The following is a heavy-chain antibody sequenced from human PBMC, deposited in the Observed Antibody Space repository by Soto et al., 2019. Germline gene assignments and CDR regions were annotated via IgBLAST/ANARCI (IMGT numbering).Heavy chain of an antibody. CDR2: ISYDGSNK. CDR1: GFTFNNYN. J-gene: IGHJ4*02. V-gene: IGHV3-30*03. Sequence: QVYLVESGGGVVQPGRSLRLSCAASGFTFNNYNMHWVRQAPGKGLEWVARISYDGSNKNYPDSVKGRFIIYRDNSENTLYMQMNSLVLEDTAVYYCAGDIDDILGFDNCGQGSAVTVSS. D-gene: IGHD3-9*01. CDR3: AGDIDDILGFDN.